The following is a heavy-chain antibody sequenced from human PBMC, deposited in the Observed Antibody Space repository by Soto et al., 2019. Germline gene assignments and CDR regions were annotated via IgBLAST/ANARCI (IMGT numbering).Heavy chain of an antibody. J-gene: IGHJ4*02. V-gene: IGHV1-3*01. D-gene: IGHD2-15*01. CDR1: GYTFTDYA. Sequence: ASVKVSCKASGYTFTDYAIHWVRQAPGQGLEWMGWINVGNGNTGYSRKFQGRVTNVRDMSASTAYIEVTSLTSEDTAIYYCAREGAHYTPLDHWGQGTLVTVSS. CDR2: INVGNGNT. CDR3: AREGAHYTPLDH.